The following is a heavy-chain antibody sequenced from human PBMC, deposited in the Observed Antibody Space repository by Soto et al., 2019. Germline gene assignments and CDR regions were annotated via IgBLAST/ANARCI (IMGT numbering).Heavy chain of an antibody. J-gene: IGHJ5*02. Sequence: ASVKVSCKASGYTFTSYGISWVRQAPGQGLEWMGWISAYNGNTNYAQKLQGRVTMTTDTSTSTAYMELRSLRSDDTAVYYCAGAEGYCSSTSCQDWFDPWGQGTLVTVSS. CDR3: AGAEGYCSSTSCQDWFDP. V-gene: IGHV1-18*01. CDR2: ISAYNGNT. D-gene: IGHD2-2*01. CDR1: GYTFTSYG.